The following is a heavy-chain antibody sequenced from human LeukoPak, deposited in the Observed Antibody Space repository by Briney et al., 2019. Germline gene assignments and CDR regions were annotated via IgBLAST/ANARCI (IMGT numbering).Heavy chain of an antibody. CDR1: GFTFSSYS. Sequence: GGSLRLSCAASGFTFSSYSMNWVRQAPGKGLEWVANIGQDGSEINYLDSVKGRFIISRDNAKNSLYLQMNSLRADDTAVYYCAREAYWGQGALVTVSS. J-gene: IGHJ4*02. V-gene: IGHV3-7*01. CDR3: AREAY. CDR2: IGQDGSEI.